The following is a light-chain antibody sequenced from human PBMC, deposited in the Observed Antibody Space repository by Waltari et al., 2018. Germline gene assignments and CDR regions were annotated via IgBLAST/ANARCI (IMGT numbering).Light chain of an antibody. J-gene: IGKJ5*01. V-gene: IGKV1-39*01. CDR2: ATS. CDR3: QQSYSTPPIT. CDR1: QSISSY. Sequence: DIQMTQSPSSLSASVGDRVTITCRASQSISSYLNLYQQKPGNAPKLLIYATSSLQRGVPSRFSGSGSGTDFTLTISSLQPEDFATYYCQQSYSTPPITCGQGTRLEIK.